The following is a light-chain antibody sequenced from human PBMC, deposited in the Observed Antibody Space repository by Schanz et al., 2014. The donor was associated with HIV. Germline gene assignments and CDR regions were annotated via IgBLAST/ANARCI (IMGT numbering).Light chain of an antibody. Sequence: EIVLTQSPGTLSLSPGERGTLSCRASQSVKSNFIGWYQQKPGQAPRLLIFGASNRATGIPARFSGSGSGTEFTLTISSLQSEDFAVYYCQQYNNWPLTFGGGTKVEIK. CDR1: QSVKSN. J-gene: IGKJ4*01. CDR2: GAS. CDR3: QQYNNWPLT. V-gene: IGKV3-15*01.